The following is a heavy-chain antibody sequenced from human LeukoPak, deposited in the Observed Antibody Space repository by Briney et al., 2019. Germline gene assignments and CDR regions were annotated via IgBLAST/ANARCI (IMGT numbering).Heavy chain of an antibody. D-gene: IGHD3-10*01. J-gene: IGHJ6*04. Sequence: ASVKVSCKASGYTFTSYGISWVRQAPGQGLEWMGWISAYNGNTNYAQKLQGRVTMTTDTSTSTAYMELRSLRSDDTAVYYCARDDGSGSYYPDYYYYGMDVWGKGTTVTVSS. CDR2: ISAYNGNT. V-gene: IGHV1-18*01. CDR3: ARDDGSGSYYPDYYYYGMDV. CDR1: GYTFTSYG.